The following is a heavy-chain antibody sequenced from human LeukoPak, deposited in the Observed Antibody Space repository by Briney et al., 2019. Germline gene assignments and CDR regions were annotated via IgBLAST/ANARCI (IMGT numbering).Heavy chain of an antibody. CDR3: ATPYSPHP. CDR1: GGSISSSIYY. Sequence: SETLSLTCIVSGGSISSSIYYRAWVRQPPGKGLEWIGSIYYSGSTYYNPSLKSRVTISVDTSKNQFSLKLSSVTAADTAMYYCATPYSPHPWGQGTLVTVSS. CDR2: IYYSGST. D-gene: IGHD2-21*01. J-gene: IGHJ5*02. V-gene: IGHV4-39*01.